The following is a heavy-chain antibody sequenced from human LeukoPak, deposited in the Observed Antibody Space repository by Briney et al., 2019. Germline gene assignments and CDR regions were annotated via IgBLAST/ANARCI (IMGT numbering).Heavy chain of an antibody. V-gene: IGHV3-21*01. Sequence: PGGSLRLSCAASGFTFSSYSMNWVRQAPGKGLEWVSSISSSSYIYYADSVKGRFTISRDNAKNSLYLQMNSLRAEDTAVYYCARDLFSPPNWYFDLWGRGTLVTVSS. CDR3: ARDLFSPPNWYFDL. J-gene: IGHJ2*01. CDR2: ISSSSYI. D-gene: IGHD2/OR15-2a*01. CDR1: GFTFSSYS.